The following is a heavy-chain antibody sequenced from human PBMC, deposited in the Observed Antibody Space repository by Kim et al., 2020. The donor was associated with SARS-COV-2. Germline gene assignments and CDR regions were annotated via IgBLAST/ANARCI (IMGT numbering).Heavy chain of an antibody. D-gene: IGHD3-10*01. CDR2: ISAYNGNT. V-gene: IGHV1-18*01. Sequence: ASVKVSCKASGYTFTSYGISWVRQAPGQGLEWMGWISAYNGNTNYAQKLQGRVTMTTDTSTSTAYMELRNLRSDDTAVYYCAREGGAYYYGSGRHYYYYYYMDVWGKGTTVTVSS. J-gene: IGHJ6*03. CDR1: GYTFTSYG. CDR3: AREGGAYYYGSGRHYYYYYYMDV.